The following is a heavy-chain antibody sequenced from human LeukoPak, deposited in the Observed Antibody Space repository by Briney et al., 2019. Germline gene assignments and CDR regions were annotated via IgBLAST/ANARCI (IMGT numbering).Heavy chain of an antibody. CDR2: IYYSGTT. V-gene: IGHV4-59*12. Sequence: SSETLSLTCTVSGGSISSYYWSWIRQPPGKGLEWIGYIYYSGTTYYNPSLKSRVIILLDTSKSQFSLKLTSVTAADTAVYYCARAAQNWNNAPYFDYWGQGTLVTVSS. CDR1: GGSISSYY. J-gene: IGHJ4*02. CDR3: ARAAQNWNNAPYFDY. D-gene: IGHD1/OR15-1a*01.